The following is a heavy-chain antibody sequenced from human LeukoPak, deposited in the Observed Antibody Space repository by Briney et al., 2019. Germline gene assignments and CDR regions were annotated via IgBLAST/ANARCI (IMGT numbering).Heavy chain of an antibody. CDR1: GGSIGSFY. V-gene: IGHV4-4*07. J-gene: IGHJ5*02. D-gene: IGHD3-16*01. CDR3: VRDRGLGRGFDP. CDR2: LYNTGNT. Sequence: SETLALTCSVSGGSIGSFYWSWMRQPAEKGLEWIGRLYNTGNTDYNPSLKSRVTMSLDMSQDQFSLRLKSLTAADTAVYWCVRDRGLGRGFDPWGHGTLVTVSS.